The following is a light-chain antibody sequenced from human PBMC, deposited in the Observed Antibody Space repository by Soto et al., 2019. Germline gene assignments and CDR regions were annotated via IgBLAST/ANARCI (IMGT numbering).Light chain of an antibody. CDR2: KAS. CDR3: QQYXSYSWT. CDR1: QSISSW. J-gene: IGKJ1*01. Sequence: DIQMTQSPSTLSASVGDRVTITCRASQSISSWLAWYQQKPGKAPKLLIYKASSLESGVPSRFSCSGSGTXXXXXXXXXXXXDXXTYYCQQYXSYSWTFGQGTKVEIK. V-gene: IGKV1-5*03.